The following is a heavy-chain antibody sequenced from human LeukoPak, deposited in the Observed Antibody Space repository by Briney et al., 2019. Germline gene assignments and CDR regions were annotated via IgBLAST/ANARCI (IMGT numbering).Heavy chain of an antibody. CDR1: GFTFSRYG. CDR3: AKVPGLQYSDWLSGAFDI. D-gene: IGHD3-9*01. J-gene: IGHJ3*02. CDR2: ISFDGSER. Sequence: GGSLRLSCAASGFTFSRYGMHCVPQPPGKGLECITAISFDGSERYYAESVRGRFTISRDNSKNTLYLQMNSLRAEDSAVYYCAKVPGLQYSDWLSGAFDIWGQGTTVTVSS. V-gene: IGHV3-30*18.